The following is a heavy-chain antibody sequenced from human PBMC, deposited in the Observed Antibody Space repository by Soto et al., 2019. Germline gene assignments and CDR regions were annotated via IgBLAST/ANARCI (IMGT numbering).Heavy chain of an antibody. CDR3: ARDYSNYVFSYYYYGMDV. Sequence: GGSLRLSCAASGFTFSSYAMHWVRQAPGKGLEWVAVISYDGSNKYYADSVKGRFTISRDNSKNTLYLRMNSLRAEDTAVYYCARDYSNYVFSYYYYGMDVWGQGTTVTVSS. V-gene: IGHV3-30-3*01. CDR1: GFTFSSYA. CDR2: ISYDGSNK. J-gene: IGHJ6*02. D-gene: IGHD4-4*01.